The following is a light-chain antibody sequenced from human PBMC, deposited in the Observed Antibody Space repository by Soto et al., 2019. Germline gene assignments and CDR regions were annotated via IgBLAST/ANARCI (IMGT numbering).Light chain of an antibody. V-gene: IGKV1-9*01. CDR1: QDINKF. CDR2: SAS. CDR3: QQLKTYPYT. Sequence: IQLTQSPSSLSASVGDRVTVTCRARQDINKFLAWFQQKPGKAPNLLIFSASTLQSAVPSRFTGGGSGTDFTLTIDSLRPEDFAAYYCQQLKTYPYTFGQGTKLEIK. J-gene: IGKJ2*01.